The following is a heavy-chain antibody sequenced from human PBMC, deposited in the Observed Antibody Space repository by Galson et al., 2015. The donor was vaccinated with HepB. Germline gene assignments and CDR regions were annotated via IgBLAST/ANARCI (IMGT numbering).Heavy chain of an antibody. J-gene: IGHJ4*02. Sequence: SLRLSCAASGFIFSSYSMTWVRQAPGKGLEWVSSSSSSGTGTIYDADSVKGRLILSGDNDKNSLYLQMNSLRDEDTAVYYCAREGSVNYYRCDDWGQGTLVSVS. CDR3: AREGSVNYYRCDD. D-gene: IGHD1-26*01. V-gene: IGHV3-48*02. CDR2: SSSSGTGTI. CDR1: GFIFSSYS.